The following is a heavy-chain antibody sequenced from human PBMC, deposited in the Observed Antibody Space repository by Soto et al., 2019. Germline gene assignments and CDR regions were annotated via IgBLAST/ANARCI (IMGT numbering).Heavy chain of an antibody. CDR3: ARDGVFCTNGVCPVYYYYGMDV. D-gene: IGHD2-8*01. V-gene: IGHV4-30-4*01. CDR2: IYYSGTT. CDR1: GGSISSGEYY. J-gene: IGHJ6*02. Sequence: SETLSLTCTVSGGSISSGEYYWSWIRQPPGEGLEWIGNIYYSGTTYNNPSLKSRVTISVDTSNNQFSLKLSSVTAADTAVYYCARDGVFCTNGVCPVYYYYGMDVWGQGTMVT.